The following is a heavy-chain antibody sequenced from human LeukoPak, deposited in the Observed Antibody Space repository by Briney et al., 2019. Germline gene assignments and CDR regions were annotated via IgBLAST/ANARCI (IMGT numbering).Heavy chain of an antibody. CDR2: INPNSAGT. CDR3: ARPALSIAVAGTERNWYFDL. J-gene: IGHJ2*01. Sequence: GASVKVSCKASGYTFTDYYIHWVRQAPGQGLEWMGWINPNSAGTNYAKKFQGRVTMTRDTSIRTAYMELSRLSSEDTAVYYCARPALSIAVAGTERNWYFDLWGRGTLVTVSS. CDR1: GYTFTDYY. V-gene: IGHV1-2*02. D-gene: IGHD6-19*01.